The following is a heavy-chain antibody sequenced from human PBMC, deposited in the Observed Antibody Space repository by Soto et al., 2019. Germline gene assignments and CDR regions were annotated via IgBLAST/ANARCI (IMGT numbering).Heavy chain of an antibody. CDR2: IYYSGST. CDR1: GGSVSSGSYY. Sequence: PSETLSLTCTVSGGSVSSGSYYWSWIRQPPGKGLEWIGYIYYSGSTNYNPSLKSRVTISVDTSKNQFSLKLSSVLAADAAVYYCARRVSGSHRRLDFWGQGTLVTVSS. CDR3: ARRVSGSHRRLDF. V-gene: IGHV4-61*01. J-gene: IGHJ4*02. D-gene: IGHD6-19*01.